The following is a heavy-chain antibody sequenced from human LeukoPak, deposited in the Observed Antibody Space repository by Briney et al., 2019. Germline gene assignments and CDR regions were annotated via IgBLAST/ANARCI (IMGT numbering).Heavy chain of an antibody. Sequence: PGGSLRLSCVASGFTVSSNYMTWVRQAPGKGLEWVSVIYSGGDTYYADSVKGRFTISRDNSKNTLYLQMNSLRADDTAVYFCARQGASHNNGYYYYHYMAAWGKGTTVTVSS. D-gene: IGHD1-14*01. V-gene: IGHV3-53*01. CDR3: ARQGASHNNGYYYYHYMAA. CDR1: GFTVSSNY. J-gene: IGHJ6*03. CDR2: IYSGGDT.